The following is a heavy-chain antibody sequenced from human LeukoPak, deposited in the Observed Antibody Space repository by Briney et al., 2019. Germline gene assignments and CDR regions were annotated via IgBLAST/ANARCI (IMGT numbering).Heavy chain of an antibody. CDR3: APGVSSSWSYNWFDP. Sequence: VASVKVSCKASGYTFTSYGISWVRQAPGQGLEWMGWISAYNGNTNYAQKFQGRVTITTDESTSTAYMELSSLRSEDTAVYYCAPGVSSSWSYNWFDPWGQGTLVTVSS. CDR2: ISAYNGNT. CDR1: GYTFTSYG. V-gene: IGHV1-18*01. J-gene: IGHJ5*02. D-gene: IGHD6-13*01.